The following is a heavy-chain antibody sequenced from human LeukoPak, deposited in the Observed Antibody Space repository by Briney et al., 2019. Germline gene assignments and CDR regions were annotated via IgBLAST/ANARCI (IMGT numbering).Heavy chain of an antibody. CDR2: TYYRSKWYN. V-gene: IGHV6-1*01. J-gene: IGHJ6*03. D-gene: IGHD3-3*01. CDR3: ARADRYYDFWSGSSCYMDV. Sequence: SQTLSLTCAISGDSVSSNSAAWNWIRQSPSRGLEWLGRTYYRSKWYNDYAVSVKSRITINPDTSKNQFSLQLNSVTPEDTAVYYCARADRYYDFWSGSSCYMDVWGKGTTVTVSS. CDR1: GDSVSSNSAA.